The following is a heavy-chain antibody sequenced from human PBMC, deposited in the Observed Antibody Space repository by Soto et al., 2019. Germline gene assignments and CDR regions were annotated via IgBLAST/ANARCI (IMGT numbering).Heavy chain of an antibody. J-gene: IGHJ4*02. CDR1: GGTFSSYA. Sequence: SVKVSCKASGGTFSSYAISWVRQAPGQGLEWMGGIIPIFGTANYAQKFQGRVTITADESTSTAYMELSSLRSEDTAVYYCARVRGRDGYNWGPDYWGQGTLVTVSS. V-gene: IGHV1-69*13. D-gene: IGHD5-12*01. CDR3: ARVRGRDGYNWGPDY. CDR2: IIPIFGTA.